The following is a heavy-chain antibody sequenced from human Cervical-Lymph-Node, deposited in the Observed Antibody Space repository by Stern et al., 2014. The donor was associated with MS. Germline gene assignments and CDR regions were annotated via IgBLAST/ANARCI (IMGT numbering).Heavy chain of an antibody. D-gene: IGHD6-19*01. J-gene: IGHJ6*02. CDR1: GYTLNDLS. Sequence: QVQLQQSGAEVKKTGASVKVSCKVSGYTLNDLSLHWVRQAPGEGLEWMGGSSPEDGETNFAQGLQGRVTVTEDTSTDTAYMELSSLRSEDTAVYYCASAVTGLNYYFHALDVWGQGTTVTVSS. CDR3: ASAVTGLNYYFHALDV. V-gene: IGHV1-24*01. CDR2: SSPEDGET.